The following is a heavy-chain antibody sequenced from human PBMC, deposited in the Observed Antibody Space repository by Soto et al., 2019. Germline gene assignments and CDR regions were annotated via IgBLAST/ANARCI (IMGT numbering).Heavy chain of an antibody. D-gene: IGHD3-10*02. V-gene: IGHV1-69*01. J-gene: IGHJ4*02. CDR1: GGTFSDYA. CDR3: AKDIGFQQHLFVFDL. Sequence: QVQLVQSGAEVKKPGSSVKVSCTASGGTFSDYAFSWVRQAPGQGLEWMGGIIPMFSSSSFAQKFQGRLTITADDSTSTAYMSLRSLGSAATAMYYCAKDIGFQQHLFVFDLWGPGTLVTVSS. CDR2: IIPMFSSS.